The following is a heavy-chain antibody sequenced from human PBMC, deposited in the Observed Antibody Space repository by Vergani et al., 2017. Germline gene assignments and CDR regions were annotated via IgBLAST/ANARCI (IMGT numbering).Heavy chain of an antibody. D-gene: IGHD2-15*01. CDR1: GGSISSYY. CDR3: ARDRVAAPDYYYYGMDV. V-gene: IGHV4-59*01. J-gene: IGHJ6*02. CDR2: IYYSGST. Sequence: QAQLQESGPGLVKPSETLSLTCTVSGGSISSYYWSWIRQPPGKGLEWIGYIYYSGSTNYNPSLKSRVTISVDTSKNQFSLKLSSVTAADTAVYYCARDRVAAPDYYYYGMDVWGQGTTVTVSS.